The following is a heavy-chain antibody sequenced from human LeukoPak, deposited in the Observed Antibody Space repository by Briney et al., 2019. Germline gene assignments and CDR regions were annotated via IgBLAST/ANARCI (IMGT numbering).Heavy chain of an antibody. CDR1: GYSLTSYW. CDR2: IYPGDSDT. Sequence: GESLKISSKGSGYSLTSYWIGWVRQMPGKGLEWMGIIYPGDSDTRYSPSFQGQVTISADKSISTAYLQWSSLKASDTAMYYCARSSDCGGDCLNWFDPWGQGTLVTVSS. D-gene: IGHD2-21*02. V-gene: IGHV5-51*01. J-gene: IGHJ5*02. CDR3: ARSSDCGGDCLNWFDP.